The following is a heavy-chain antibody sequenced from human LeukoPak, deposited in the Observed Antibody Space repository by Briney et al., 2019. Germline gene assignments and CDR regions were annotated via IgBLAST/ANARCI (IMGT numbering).Heavy chain of an antibody. CDR2: ISGSGGST. CDR1: GFTFSSYA. D-gene: IGHD3-3*01. V-gene: IGHV3-23*01. CDR3: ARDFYDFWSGYPYYFDY. Sequence: GGSLRLSCAASGFTFSSYAMSWVRQAPGKGLEWVSAISGSGGSTYYADSVKGRFTISRDNAKNTLYLQMNSLRAEDTAVYYCARDFYDFWSGYPYYFDYWGQGTLVTVSS. J-gene: IGHJ4*02.